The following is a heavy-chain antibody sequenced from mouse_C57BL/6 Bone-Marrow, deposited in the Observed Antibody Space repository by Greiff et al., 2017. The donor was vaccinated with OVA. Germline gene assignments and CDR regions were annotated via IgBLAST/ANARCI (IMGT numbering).Heavy chain of an antibody. J-gene: IGHJ4*01. Sequence: QVQLQQPGAELVKPGASVKVSCKASGYTFTSYWMHWVKQRPGQGLEWIGRIHPSDSDTNYNQKFKGKATLTVDKSSSTAYMQLSSLTSEDAAVYYCAIDGDDYDGPYAMDYWGQGTSVTVSS. CDR2: IHPSDSDT. D-gene: IGHD2-4*01. CDR1: GYTFTSYW. CDR3: AIDGDDYDGPYAMDY. V-gene: IGHV1-74*01.